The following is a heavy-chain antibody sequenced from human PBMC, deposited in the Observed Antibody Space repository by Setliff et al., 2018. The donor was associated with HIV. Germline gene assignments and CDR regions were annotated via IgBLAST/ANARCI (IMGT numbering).Heavy chain of an antibody. CDR3: ATLARFAPDY. CDR1: GFTFSDYN. CDR2: IWIDGNRK. Sequence: QPGGSLRLSCAMSGFTFSDYNVYWVRQSPAKGLEWVALIWIDGNRKEYADSVKGRFTISRDNSKNTVYLQMSTLRAEDTAIYSCATLARFAPDYWSQGTQVTVSS. J-gene: IGHJ4*02. V-gene: IGHV3-33*01.